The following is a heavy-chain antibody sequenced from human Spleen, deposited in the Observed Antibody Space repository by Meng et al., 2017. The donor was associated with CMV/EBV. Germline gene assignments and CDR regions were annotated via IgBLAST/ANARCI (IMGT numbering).Heavy chain of an antibody. J-gene: IGHJ4*02. D-gene: IGHD5-12*01. Sequence: GESLKISCAASGFSFSNAWMIWVRQAPGKGLECVGRIKSKTDGGTTDYAAPVKGRFTISRDDSKNTLYLQLNSLKTEDTAVYYCARHWFSANDYYFDHWGQGTLVTVSS. CDR3: ARHWFSANDYYFDH. V-gene: IGHV3-15*01. CDR2: IKSKTDGGTT. CDR1: GFSFSNAW.